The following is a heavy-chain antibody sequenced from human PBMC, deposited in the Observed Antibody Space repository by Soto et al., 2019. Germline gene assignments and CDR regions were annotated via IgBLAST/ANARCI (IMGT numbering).Heavy chain of an antibody. CDR2: IIPIFGTA. CDR1: GGTFSSYA. V-gene: IGHV1-69*06. D-gene: IGHD3-16*01. Sequence: QVQLVQSGAEVKKPGSSVKVSCKASGGTFSSYAISWVRQAPGQGLEWMGGIIPIFGTANYAQKFQGRVTINGDKTTSKGYMEPGSLGTEEKAVEYLAGGRRWLTFWGWVDPWGQGTPVNVS. CDR3: AGGRRWLTFWGWVDP. J-gene: IGHJ5*01.